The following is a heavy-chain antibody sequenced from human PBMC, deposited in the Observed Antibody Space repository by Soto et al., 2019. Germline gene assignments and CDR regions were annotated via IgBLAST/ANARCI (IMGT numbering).Heavy chain of an antibody. CDR3: EVSTGY. CDR2: VSPENRNA. CDR1: GYTFTEYD. J-gene: IGHJ4*02. V-gene: IGHV1-8*01. Sequence: ASVKVSCKTSGYTFTEYDINWVRQAPGQGLEYMGWVSPENRNAGYAPQFRGRVSMTADTSINTVYLDLTTLTYEDTAVYYCEVSTGYWGKGTMVTVSS. D-gene: IGHD4-4*01.